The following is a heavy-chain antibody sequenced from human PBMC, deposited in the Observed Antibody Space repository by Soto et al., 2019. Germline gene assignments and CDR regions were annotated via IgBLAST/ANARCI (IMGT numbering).Heavy chain of an antibody. V-gene: IGHV4-61*01. D-gene: IGHD6-6*01. J-gene: IGHJ4*02. CDR3: ARGLIVLVPAGTPTPYGSSSGYDY. CDR2: IYYSGST. Sequence: PSETLSLTCTVSGGSVSSGSYYWSWIRQPPGKGLEWIGYIYYSGSTNYNPSLKSRVTISVDTSKNQFSLNLSSVTAADTAVYFCARGLIVLVPAGTPTPYGSSSGYDYWGQGTLVTVSS. CDR1: GGSVSSGSYY.